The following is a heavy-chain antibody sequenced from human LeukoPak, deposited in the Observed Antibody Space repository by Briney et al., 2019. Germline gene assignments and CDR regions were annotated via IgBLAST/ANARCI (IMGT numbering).Heavy chain of an antibody. CDR1: GFTFSSYD. Sequence: GGSLRLSCAASGFTFSSYDMHWVRQATGKGLEWVSAIGTAGDTYYPGSVKGRFTISRENAKNSLYLQMNSLRAGDTAVYYCARGRDYYGSGSYGAFDIGGQGTMVTVSS. V-gene: IGHV3-13*01. J-gene: IGHJ3*02. CDR2: IGTAGDT. CDR3: ARGRDYYGSGSYGAFDI. D-gene: IGHD3-10*01.